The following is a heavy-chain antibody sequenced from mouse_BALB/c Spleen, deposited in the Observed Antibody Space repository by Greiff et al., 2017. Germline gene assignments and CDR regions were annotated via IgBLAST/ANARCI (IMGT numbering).Heavy chain of an antibody. CDR3: TPFYYGRDFDV. Sequence: EVQLQQSGTVLARPGASVKMSCKASGYSFTSYWMHWVKQRPGQGLEWIGAIYPGNSDTSYNQKFKGKAKLTAVTSASTAYMELSSLTNEDSAVYYCTPFYYGRDFDVWGAGTTVTVSS. J-gene: IGHJ1*01. V-gene: IGHV1-5*01. CDR2: IYPGNSDT. D-gene: IGHD1-1*01. CDR1: GYSFTSYW.